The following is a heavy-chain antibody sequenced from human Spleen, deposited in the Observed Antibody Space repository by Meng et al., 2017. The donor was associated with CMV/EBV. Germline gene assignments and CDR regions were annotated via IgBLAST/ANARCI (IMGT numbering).Heavy chain of an antibody. CDR2: IRDSGDRT. V-gene: IGHV3-23*01. D-gene: IGHD3-9*01. CDR3: AKDDVLTGYYMS. Sequence: CAASGFTFSNYGMTWVRQAPGKGLEWVSGIRDSGDRTYYADSVRGRFTISRDNVKNTLYLQMSSLRAEDTAIYYCAKDDVLTGYYMSWGQGTLVTVSS. CDR1: GFTFSNYG. J-gene: IGHJ5*02.